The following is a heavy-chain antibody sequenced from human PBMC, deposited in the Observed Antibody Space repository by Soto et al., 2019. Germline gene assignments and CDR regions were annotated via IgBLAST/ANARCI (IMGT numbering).Heavy chain of an antibody. CDR1: GFTFSSYG. D-gene: IGHD3-3*01. Sequence: QVQLVESGGGVVQPGRSLRLSCAASGFTFSSYGMHWVRQAPGKGLEWVAVISYDGSNKYYADSVKGRFTISRDNSKNTLYLQMNSLRAEDTAVYYCAKGPRTIFGVATYGMDVWGQGTTVTVSS. CDR3: AKGPRTIFGVATYGMDV. CDR2: ISYDGSNK. V-gene: IGHV3-30*18. J-gene: IGHJ6*02.